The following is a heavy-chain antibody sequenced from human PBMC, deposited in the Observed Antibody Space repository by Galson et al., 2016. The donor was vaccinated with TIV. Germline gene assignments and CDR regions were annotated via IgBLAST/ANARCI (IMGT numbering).Heavy chain of an antibody. D-gene: IGHD3-22*01. J-gene: IGHJ6*02. CDR2: ISAYSGDT. Sequence: SVKVSCKASGYTFSKYGVSWVRQAPGQGLEWMGWISAYSGDTNYAQKLQGRVTMTTETSTSTAYMDLRSLRSDDTAVYYCTRARGSMTMILVVDYYLGMDVWGQGTTVTVSS. V-gene: IGHV1-18*04. CDR1: GYTFSKYG. CDR3: TRARGSMTMILVVDYYLGMDV.